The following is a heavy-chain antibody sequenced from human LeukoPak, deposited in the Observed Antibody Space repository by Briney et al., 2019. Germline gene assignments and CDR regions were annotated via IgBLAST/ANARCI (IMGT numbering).Heavy chain of an antibody. V-gene: IGHV3-74*01. CDR3: ATASEY. J-gene: IGHJ4*02. CDR2: INNDGTAT. Sequence: PGGSLRLSCAASGFTFNYFWMHWVRQVPGKGPVWVSGINNDGTATYYADSVKGRFTISRDNAKNTVYLQMNGLRAEDTSVYFCATASEYWGQGTLVTVSS. CDR1: GFTFNYFW.